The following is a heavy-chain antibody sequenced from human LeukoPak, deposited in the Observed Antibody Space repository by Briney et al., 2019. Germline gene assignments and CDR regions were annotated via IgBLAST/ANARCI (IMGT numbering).Heavy chain of an antibody. CDR1: GYTFTHYD. D-gene: IGHD3-10*01. CDR2: MTSDRGDT. Sequence: GASVKVSCKASGYTFTHYDIVWVRQATGQGLEWMGWMTSDRGDTGYAQKFQGRLTITRNTSISTAYMELSGLASDDTAVYYCARGLTYGWIDPWGQGTLVTVSS. CDR3: ARGLTYGWIDP. V-gene: IGHV1-8*03. J-gene: IGHJ5*02.